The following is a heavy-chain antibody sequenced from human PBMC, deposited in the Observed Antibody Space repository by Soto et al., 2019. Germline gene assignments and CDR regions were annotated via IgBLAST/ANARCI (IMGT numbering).Heavy chain of an antibody. Sequence: QVQLVESGGGVVQPGTSLRLSCAVSGFPFSTYGFHWVRQPPGKGLEWVAVIVSDGSAKYHADSVEGRFTISRDNSKDPLYLKMNSLRAEDTAVYDCARDDAFGNENAFDIWGQATMFTVCS. CDR3: ARDDAFGNENAFDI. V-gene: IGHV3-33*01. CDR2: IVSDGSAK. J-gene: IGHJ3*02. CDR1: GFPFSTYG. D-gene: IGHD1-1*01.